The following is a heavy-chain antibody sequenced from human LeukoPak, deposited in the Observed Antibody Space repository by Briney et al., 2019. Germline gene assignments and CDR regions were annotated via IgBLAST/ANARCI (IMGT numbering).Heavy chain of an antibody. V-gene: IGHV3-48*03. CDR3: ATARIPGYSSGWYY. D-gene: IGHD6-19*01. CDR2: ISSSGSTI. CDR1: GFTFSSYE. Sequence: PGGSLRLSCAASGFTFSSYEMNWVRQAPGKGLEWVSYISSSGSTIYYADSVKGRFTISRDNAKNSLYLQMNSLRAEDTAVYYCATARIPGYSSGWYYWGQGTLVTVSS. J-gene: IGHJ4*02.